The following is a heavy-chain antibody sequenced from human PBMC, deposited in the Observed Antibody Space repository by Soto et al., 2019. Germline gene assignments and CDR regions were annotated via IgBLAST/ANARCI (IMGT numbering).Heavy chain of an antibody. CDR2: IYPGDSDT. V-gene: IGHV5-51*01. CDR1: GYSFTSYW. Sequence: GESLKISCKGSGYSFTSYWIGWVRQMPGKGLEWMGIIYPGDSDTRYSPSFQGQVTISADKSISTAYLQWSSLKASDTAMYYCAGHTYSNYGEVWFDPWGQGTLVTVSS. J-gene: IGHJ5*02. CDR3: AGHTYSNYGEVWFDP. D-gene: IGHD4-4*01.